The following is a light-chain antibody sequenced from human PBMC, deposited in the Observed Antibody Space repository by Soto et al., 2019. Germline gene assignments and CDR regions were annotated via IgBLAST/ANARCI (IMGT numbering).Light chain of an antibody. J-gene: IGKJ1*01. CDR1: QSVSSSY. CDR2: GAS. CDR3: QHYGSSRT. V-gene: IGKV3-20*01. Sequence: EVVLTQSPGTLSLSPGERATLSCRASQSVSSSYLAWYQQKPGQAPRLLIYGASNRATGIADRFSGSGSGTDFTLTINRLEPEDFAVYYCQHYGSSRTFGQGT.